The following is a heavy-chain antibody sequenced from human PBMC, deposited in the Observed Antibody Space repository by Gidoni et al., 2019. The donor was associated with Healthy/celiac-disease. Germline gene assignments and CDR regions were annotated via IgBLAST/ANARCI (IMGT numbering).Heavy chain of an antibody. J-gene: IGHJ6*02. CDR2: IRSKAYGGTT. CDR3: TSLFYGTPPYYYYGMDV. D-gene: IGHD4-17*01. V-gene: IGHV3-49*04. CDR1: GFTFGDYA. Sequence: EVQLVESGGGLVQPGRSLRLSCTASGFTFGDYALSWVRQAPGKGLEWVGFIRSKAYGGTTEYAASVKGRFTISRDDSKSIAYLQMNSLKTEDTAVYYCTSLFYGTPPYYYYGMDVWGQGTTVTVSS.